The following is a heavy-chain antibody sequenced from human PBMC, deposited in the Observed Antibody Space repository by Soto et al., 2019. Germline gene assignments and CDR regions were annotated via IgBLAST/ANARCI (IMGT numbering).Heavy chain of an antibody. V-gene: IGHV1-69*01. J-gene: IGHJ6*02. CDR3: ATPARDFYGPFYQHSGLDV. D-gene: IGHD3-16*01. CDR1: GDPFRGYG. Sequence: QVQLVQSGPEVKKTGSSMKVSCKASGDPFRGYGVNWVRQAPGQGLEWIGGIIPNFGAPNYAQKFQGRVSITADEVTSTVYMELKGLRSDDTAVYYCATPARDFYGPFYQHSGLDVWGQGTRLTVSS. CDR2: IIPNFGAP.